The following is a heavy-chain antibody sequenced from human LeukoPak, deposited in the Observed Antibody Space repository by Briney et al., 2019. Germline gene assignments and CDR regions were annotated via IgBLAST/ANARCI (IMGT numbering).Heavy chain of an antibody. Sequence: GGSLRLSCAASGFAFSTYTMHWVRQAPGKGLEWVAVISIGGNIKYYTDSVKGRFTISRDNSKNTLYLQMNSLRTDDTAFYYCAKDIASVSAAGSGFENWGQGTLVTVSS. CDR1: GFAFSTYT. CDR2: ISIGGNIK. V-gene: IGHV3-30*04. J-gene: IGHJ4*02. CDR3: AKDIASVSAAGSGFEN. D-gene: IGHD6-13*01.